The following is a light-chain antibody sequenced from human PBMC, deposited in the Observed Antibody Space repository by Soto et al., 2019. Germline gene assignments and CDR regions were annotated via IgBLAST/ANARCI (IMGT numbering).Light chain of an antibody. CDR3: QKRSDWPLP. CDR2: HAS. CDR1: QNISTH. V-gene: IGKV3-11*01. J-gene: IGKJ5*01. Sequence: EVVLTQSPATLSLSPGERATLSCRASQNISTHLARHQQKPCQPPRLLVYHASTRATGIAPRFSGSGSGTDFTLPSASLVPKGFDIYYCQKRSDWPLPFAKGTRQEI.